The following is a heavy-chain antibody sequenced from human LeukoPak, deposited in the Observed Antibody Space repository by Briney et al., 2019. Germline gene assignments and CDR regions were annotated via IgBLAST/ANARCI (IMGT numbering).Heavy chain of an antibody. CDR1: GFTFNKYA. CDR2: ICESGGRT. Sequence: GGSLRLSCVASGFTFNKYAMSWIRQAPGKGPEWVSSICESGGRTHYSDSVKGRFTVSRDTSKNTVFLQMSGLRAEDSAVYFCARDGFCTGPFWYPGVFDIWGKGKVVSVSS. CDR3: ARDGFCTGPFWYPGVFDI. V-gene: IGHV3-23*01. J-gene: IGHJ3*02. D-gene: IGHD2-8*01.